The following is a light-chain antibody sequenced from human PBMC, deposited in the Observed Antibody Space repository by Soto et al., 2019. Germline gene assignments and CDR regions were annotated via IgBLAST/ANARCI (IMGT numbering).Light chain of an antibody. CDR3: LQGYNYPRT. CDR1: QAIRDD. J-gene: IGKJ1*01. V-gene: IGKV1-6*01. CDR2: AAS. Sequence: AIPMTQSPSSLSASVGDRITITCRASQAIRDDLHWYQQRPGKAPKLLISAASNLQSGVPSRFSGTGFGTDFTLTISSLQSEDFATYYCLQGYNYPRTFGQGTKVEIK.